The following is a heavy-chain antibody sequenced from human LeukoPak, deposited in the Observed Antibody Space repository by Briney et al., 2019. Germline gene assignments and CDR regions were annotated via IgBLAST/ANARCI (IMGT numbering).Heavy chain of an antibody. Sequence: SETLSLTCTVSGGSISSSSYYWSWIRQPPGKGLEWIGYIYYSGSTNYNPSLKSRVTISVDTSKNQFSLKLSSVTAADTAVYYCARLVRSGWYPDYWGQGTLVTVSS. CDR3: ARLVRSGWYPDY. D-gene: IGHD6-19*01. V-gene: IGHV4-61*05. CDR1: GGSISSSSYY. J-gene: IGHJ4*02. CDR2: IYYSGST.